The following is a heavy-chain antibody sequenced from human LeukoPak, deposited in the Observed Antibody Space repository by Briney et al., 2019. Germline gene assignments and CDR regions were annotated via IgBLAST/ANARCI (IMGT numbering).Heavy chain of an antibody. CDR2: ISYDGSNK. CDR3: ARDRLDGNNWNDCDY. D-gene: IGHD1-1*01. CDR1: GFTFSNYA. V-gene: IGHV3-30-3*01. J-gene: IGHJ4*02. Sequence: GGSLRLSCAASGFTFSNYAMHWVRQAPGKGLEWLAIISYDGSNKYYADSVKGRFTISRDNSKNTLYVQMNGLRVDDTAVYYCARDRLDGNNWNDCDYWGQGTLVTVS.